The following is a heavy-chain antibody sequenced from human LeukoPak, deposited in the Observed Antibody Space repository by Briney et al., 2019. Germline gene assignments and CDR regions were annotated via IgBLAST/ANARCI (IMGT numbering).Heavy chain of an antibody. J-gene: IGHJ4*02. CDR2: ISSSSSYI. D-gene: IGHD3-3*01. V-gene: IGHV3-21*01. Sequence: GGFLRLSCAASGFTFSSYSMNWVRQAPGKGLEWVSSISSSSSYIYYADSVKGRFTISRDNAKNSLYLQMNSLRAEDTAVYYCARDRNTDFWSGYYTNYCDYWGQGTLVTVSS. CDR3: ARDRNTDFWSGYYTNYCDY. CDR1: GFTFSSYS.